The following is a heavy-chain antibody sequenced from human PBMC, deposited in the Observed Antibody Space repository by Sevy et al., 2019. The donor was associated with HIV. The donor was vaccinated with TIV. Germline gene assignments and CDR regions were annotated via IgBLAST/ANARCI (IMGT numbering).Heavy chain of an antibody. Sequence: GGSLRLSCAASGFTFSSYSMNWVRQAPGKGLEWVSSISSSSSYIYYADSVKGRFTISRDNAKNSLYLQMNSLRAEDTAVYYCARLGFLGRYNWFDPWGQGTLVTVSS. CDR3: ARLGFLGRYNWFDP. CDR2: ISSSSSYI. D-gene: IGHD1-26*01. V-gene: IGHV3-21*01. CDR1: GFTFSSYS. J-gene: IGHJ5*02.